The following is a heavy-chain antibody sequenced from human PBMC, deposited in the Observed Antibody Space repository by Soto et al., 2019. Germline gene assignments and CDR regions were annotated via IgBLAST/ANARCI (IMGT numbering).Heavy chain of an antibody. V-gene: IGHV3-15*01. CDR1: GFTFSNAW. Sequence: LRLSCAASGFTFSNAWMNWVRQAPGKGLEWVGRIKSKTDGGTTDYAAPVKGRFTISRDDSKNTLYLQMNSLKTEDTAVYYCTTSPYQYYYYGMDVWGQGTTVTVSS. J-gene: IGHJ6*02. CDR2: IKSKTDGGTT. D-gene: IGHD2-2*01. CDR3: TTSPYQYYYYGMDV.